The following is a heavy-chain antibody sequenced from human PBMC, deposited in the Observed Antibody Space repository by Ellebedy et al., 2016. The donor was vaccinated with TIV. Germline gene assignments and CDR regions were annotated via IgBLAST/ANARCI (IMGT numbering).Heavy chain of an antibody. Sequence: PGGSLRLSCVAPGFTFDSYAMHWVRQAPGKGLEWVAVISHDGSSQYYADSVKGRFTVSRDNSMTTVYLEMNSLRAEDTALYYCARDLDKSSGWYGGAAYWGQGTQVTVSS. J-gene: IGHJ4*02. D-gene: IGHD6-19*01. CDR1: GFTFDSYA. CDR2: ISHDGSSQ. CDR3: ARDLDKSSGWYGGAAY. V-gene: IGHV3-30-3*01.